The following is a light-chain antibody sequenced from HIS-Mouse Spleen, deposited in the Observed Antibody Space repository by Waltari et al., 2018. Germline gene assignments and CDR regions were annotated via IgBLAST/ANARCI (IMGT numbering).Light chain of an antibody. J-gene: IGKJ2*01. CDR3: QQYGSSPRT. V-gene: IGKV3-20*01. CDR2: GAS. CDR1: QSVSSSY. Sequence: EIVLTQSPGTLPWSPGERATLSCRASQSVSSSYLAWYQQKPGQAPMLLIYGASSRATGIPDRFSGSGSETDFTISISRLDPEDFAVYCCQQYGSSPRTFGQGTKLEIK.